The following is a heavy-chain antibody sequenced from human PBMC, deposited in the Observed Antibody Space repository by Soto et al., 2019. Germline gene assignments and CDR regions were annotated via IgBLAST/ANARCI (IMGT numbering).Heavy chain of an antibody. CDR1: GGSISSSNW. V-gene: IGHV4-4*02. D-gene: IGHD6-13*01. J-gene: IGHJ6*02. CDR3: ARGDSSSWYGYYYYGMDV. CDR2: IYHSGST. Sequence: SETLSLTCAVSGGSISSSNWCSWVRQPPGKGLEWIGEIYHSGSTNYNPSLKSRVTISVDKSKNQFSLKLSSVTAADTAVYYCARGDSSSWYGYYYYGMDVWGQGTTVTVSS.